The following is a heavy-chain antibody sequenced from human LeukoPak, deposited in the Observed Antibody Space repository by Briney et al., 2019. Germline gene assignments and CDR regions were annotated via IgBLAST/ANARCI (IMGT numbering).Heavy chain of an antibody. CDR1: GFTFSSYG. Sequence: GGSLRLSCAASGFTFSSYGMHWVRQAPGKGLEWVAVIWYDGSNKYYADSVKGRFTISRDNSKNTLYLQMNSLRAEDTAVYYCARADPSHYYDSSGTHDAFDIWGQGTMVTVSS. CDR2: IWYDGSNK. D-gene: IGHD3-22*01. V-gene: IGHV3-30*19. CDR3: ARADPSHYYDSSGTHDAFDI. J-gene: IGHJ3*02.